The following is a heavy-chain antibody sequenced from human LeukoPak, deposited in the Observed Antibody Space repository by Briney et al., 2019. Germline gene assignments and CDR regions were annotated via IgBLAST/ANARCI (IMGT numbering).Heavy chain of an antibody. D-gene: IGHD3-10*01. CDR1: GFTFSSYA. J-gene: IGHJ4*02. CDR2: VSVYGGTT. V-gene: IGHV3-23*01. CDR3: AKELHGSGNYAFDY. Sequence: GGSLRLSCAASGFTFSSYAMSWVRQAPGKGLEWVSTVSVYGGTTYYADSVKGRFTISRNNSKNTLYLQMNSLRPEDAAVYFCAKELHGSGNYAFDYWGQGTLVTVSS.